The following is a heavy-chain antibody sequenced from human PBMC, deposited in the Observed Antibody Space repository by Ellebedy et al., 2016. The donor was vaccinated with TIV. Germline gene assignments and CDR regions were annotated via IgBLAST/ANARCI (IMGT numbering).Heavy chain of an antibody. CDR3: ARDLSVGTRNYYFGMDV. CDR2: INPSGGST. V-gene: IGHV1-46*01. J-gene: IGHJ6*02. Sequence: AASVKVSCKASGYTFTSYYMHWVRQAPGQGLEWMGKINPSGGSTSSAQKFQGRVTMTRDTSTTTVYMELRSLRSEDTAVYYCARDLSVGTRNYYFGMDVWGQGTTVTVSS. CDR1: GYTFTSYY. D-gene: IGHD2-2*01.